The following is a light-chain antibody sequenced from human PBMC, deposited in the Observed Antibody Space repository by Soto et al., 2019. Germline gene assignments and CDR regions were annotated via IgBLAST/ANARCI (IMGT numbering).Light chain of an antibody. Sequence: ILMTESPSSFSASPGDRVTITCRASQGISSYLAWYQQKPGKAPKLLIYAASTLQSGVPSRFSGSGSGTDFTLTISCLQSEDFATYYCQQYYSYPRTFGQGTKVDIK. J-gene: IGKJ1*01. CDR2: AAS. CDR1: QGISSY. CDR3: QQYYSYPRT. V-gene: IGKV1-8*01.